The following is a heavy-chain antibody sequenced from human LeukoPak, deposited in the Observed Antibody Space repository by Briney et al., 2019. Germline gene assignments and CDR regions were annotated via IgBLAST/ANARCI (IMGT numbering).Heavy chain of an antibody. Sequence: SETLSLTCTVSGGSISSGGYYWSWIRQHPGKGLEWIGYIYYSGSTYYNPSLKSRVTISVDTSKNQFSLKLSSVTAADTAVYYCAILLWFGVDYWGQGTLVTVSS. V-gene: IGHV4-31*03. CDR1: GGSISSGGYY. CDR2: IYYSGST. J-gene: IGHJ4*02. CDR3: AILLWFGVDY. D-gene: IGHD3-10*01.